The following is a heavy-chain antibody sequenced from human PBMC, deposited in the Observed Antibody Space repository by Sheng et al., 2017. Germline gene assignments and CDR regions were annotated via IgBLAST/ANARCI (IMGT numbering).Heavy chain of an antibody. D-gene: IGHD5-18*01. CDR1: GFTFSSYA. CDR3: AKEGAYTAMASGYYYYYMDV. Sequence: EVQLLESGGGLVQPGGSLRLSCAASGFTFSSYAMSWVRQAPGKGLEWVSAISGSGGSTYYADSVKGRFHHLQRQFQEXAVSAKMNSLRAEDTAVYYCAKEGAYTAMASGYYYYYMDVWGKGTTVTVSS. CDR2: ISGSGGST. J-gene: IGHJ6*03. V-gene: IGHV3-23*01.